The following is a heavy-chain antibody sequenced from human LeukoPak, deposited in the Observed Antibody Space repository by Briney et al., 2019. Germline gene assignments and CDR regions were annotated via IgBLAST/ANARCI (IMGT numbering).Heavy chain of an antibody. CDR3: ARGSFPDLGALLFDY. J-gene: IGHJ4*02. D-gene: IGHD1-26*01. V-gene: IGHV1-69*02. Sequence: SVKVSCKASGDTFSSYTISWVRQAPGQGLEWMGRIIPILGIANYAQKFQGRVTITADKSTSTAYMELSSLRSEDTAVYYCARGSFPDLGALLFDYWGQGTLVTVSS. CDR2: IIPILGIA. CDR1: GDTFSSYT.